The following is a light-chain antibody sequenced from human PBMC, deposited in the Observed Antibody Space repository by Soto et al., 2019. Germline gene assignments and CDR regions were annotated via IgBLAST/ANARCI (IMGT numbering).Light chain of an antibody. CDR1: QDINSW. V-gene: IGKV1-12*01. CDR3: QQANTFPGT. J-gene: IGKJ1*01. CDR2: AAS. Sequence: IQMTQSPSSVSASVGDRVTITCRASQDINSWLAWYQQKPGRAPNLLIYAASILKNGVPSRFSGSGFGSDFTLTISSLQPEDFATYYCQQANTFPGTFGQGTKVEMK.